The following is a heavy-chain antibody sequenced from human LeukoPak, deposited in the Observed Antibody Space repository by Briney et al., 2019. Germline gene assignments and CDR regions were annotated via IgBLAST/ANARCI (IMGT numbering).Heavy chain of an antibody. CDR1: GFTFSSYS. CDR3: ARDLLHYYDSSGYYKDEDY. D-gene: IGHD3-22*01. V-gene: IGHV3-48*01. Sequence: GGSLRLSCAASGFTFSSYSMNWVRQAPGKGLEWVSYISSSSSSTIYYADSVKGRFTISRDNAKNSLYLQMNSLRAEDTAVYYCARDLLHYYDSSGYYKDEDYWGQGTLVTVSS. J-gene: IGHJ4*02. CDR2: ISSSSSSTI.